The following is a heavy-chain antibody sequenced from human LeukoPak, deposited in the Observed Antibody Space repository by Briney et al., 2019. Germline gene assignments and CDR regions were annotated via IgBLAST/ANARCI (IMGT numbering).Heavy chain of an antibody. V-gene: IGHV4-39*01. CDR3: ARGAVTTYYYYYMDV. J-gene: IGHJ6*03. Sequence: SETLSLTCTVSGGSISSSSYYWGWIRQPPGKGLGWIGSIYYSGSTYYNPSLKSRVTISVDTSKNQFSLNLSSVTAADTAVYYCARGAVTTYYYYYMDVWGKGTTVTVSS. CDR1: GGSISSSSYY. CDR2: IYYSGST. D-gene: IGHD4-11*01.